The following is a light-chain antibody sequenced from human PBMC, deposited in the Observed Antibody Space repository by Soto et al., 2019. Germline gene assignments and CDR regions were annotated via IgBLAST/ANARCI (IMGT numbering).Light chain of an antibody. CDR3: QQTYSIPLT. CDR1: QNITNY. Sequence: DIQMTQSPSSLSASVGDRVTITCRASQNITNYLVWYQQKADKAPNLLIYAASSLQSGVPSRFSGSGSGTAFTLTISSLQPEDFATYYCQQTYSIPLTFGQGTKVDI. J-gene: IGKJ1*01. V-gene: IGKV1-39*01. CDR2: AAS.